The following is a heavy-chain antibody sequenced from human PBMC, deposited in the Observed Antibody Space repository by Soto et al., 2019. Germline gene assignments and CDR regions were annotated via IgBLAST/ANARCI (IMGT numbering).Heavy chain of an antibody. CDR3: ARGSGSYYAY. D-gene: IGHD1-26*01. CDR1: GASVSSGNYY. J-gene: IGHJ4*02. V-gene: IGHV4-61*01. CDR2: ISYSGST. Sequence: SETLSLTCTVSGASVSSGNYYWSWIRQPPGKGLECIGYISYSGSTNYNPSLRSRVTISIDTSKNQFSLKLSSVTAADTAVYYCARGSGSYYAYWGQGTLVTVS.